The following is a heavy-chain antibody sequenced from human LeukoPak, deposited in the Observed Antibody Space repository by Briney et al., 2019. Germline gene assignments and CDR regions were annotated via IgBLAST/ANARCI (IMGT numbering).Heavy chain of an antibody. D-gene: IGHD5-18*01. CDR3: AKGGYSNGRYYYYYMDV. CDR1: GFTFSDYN. J-gene: IGHJ6*03. Sequence: GGSLRLSCAASGFTFSDYNMRWIRQAPGKGLEWVSGISWNSGSIGYADSVKGRFTISRDNAKNSLYLQMNSLRAEDTAVYYCAKGGYSNGRYYYYYMDVWGEGTTVTVSS. V-gene: IGHV3-9*01. CDR2: ISWNSGSI.